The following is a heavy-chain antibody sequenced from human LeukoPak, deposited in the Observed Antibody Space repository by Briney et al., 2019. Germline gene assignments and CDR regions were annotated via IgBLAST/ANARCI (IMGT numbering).Heavy chain of an antibody. J-gene: IGHJ3*02. Sequence: SETLSLTCTVSGGSISSYYWSWIRQPPGKGLEWIGYIYYSGSTNYNPSLKSRVTISVDTSKNQFSLKLSSVTAADTAVYYCARERYQLLNDIWGQGTMVTVSS. V-gene: IGHV4-59*01. CDR2: IYYSGST. CDR1: GGSISSYY. CDR3: ARERYQLLNDI. D-gene: IGHD2-2*01.